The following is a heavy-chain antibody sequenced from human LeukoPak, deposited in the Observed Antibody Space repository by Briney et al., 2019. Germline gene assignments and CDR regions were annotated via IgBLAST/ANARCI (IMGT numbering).Heavy chain of an antibody. Sequence: GGSLRLSCAASGFTFSSYAMLWVRQAPGKGLEYVSAIDSDGRSTFYASSVEGRVTISRDNSKNTLYIQMRSLRPEDTAVYYCARAPYYYYYYIDVWGKGTTVTVSS. CDR1: GFTFSSYA. CDR3: ARAPYYYYYYIDV. CDR2: IDSDGRST. J-gene: IGHJ6*03. V-gene: IGHV3-64*01.